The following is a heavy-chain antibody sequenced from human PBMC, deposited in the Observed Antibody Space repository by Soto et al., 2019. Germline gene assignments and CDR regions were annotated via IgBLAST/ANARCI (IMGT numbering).Heavy chain of an antibody. CDR3: ARYSLFGVVTYYFDY. D-gene: IGHD3-3*01. J-gene: IGHJ4*02. V-gene: IGHV4-34*01. CDR2: INHSGST. Sequence: SETLSLTCAVYGGSFSGYYWSWIRQPPGKGLEWIGEINHSGSTNYNPSLKSRVTISVDTSKNQFSLKLSSVTAADTAVYYCARYSLFGVVTYYFDYWGQGTLVTVSS. CDR1: GGSFSGYY.